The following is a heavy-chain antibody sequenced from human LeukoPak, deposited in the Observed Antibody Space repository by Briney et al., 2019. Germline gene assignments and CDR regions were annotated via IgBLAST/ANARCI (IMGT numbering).Heavy chain of an antibody. CDR1: GFTFSDYY. Sequence: PGGSLRLSCAASGFTFSDYYMSWVRQAPGKGLEWVSGISGSGGTTYYADSVKGRFTISRDNSKNTLYLQMNSLRAEDTAVYYCAKDIWGDYYNAFDIWGQGTMVTVSS. CDR3: AKDIWGDYYNAFDI. V-gene: IGHV3-23*01. J-gene: IGHJ3*02. D-gene: IGHD3-3*01. CDR2: ISGSGGTT.